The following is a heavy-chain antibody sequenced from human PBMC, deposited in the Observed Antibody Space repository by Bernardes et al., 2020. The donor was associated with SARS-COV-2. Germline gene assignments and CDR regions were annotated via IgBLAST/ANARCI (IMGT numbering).Heavy chain of an antibody. CDR3: ARDVGGTDCRFAFDV. CDR1: GFTFSNYA. V-gene: IGHV3-23*01. Sequence: LRLSCAASGFTFSNYAMNWVRQAPGKGLEWVSGFSDGGLSTYYADSVKGRFTISRDSSKNTLYLQMNSLRTEDTAVYYCARDVGGTDCRFAFDVWGPGTMVHVSS. CDR2: FSDGGLST. J-gene: IGHJ3*01. D-gene: IGHD2-21*02.